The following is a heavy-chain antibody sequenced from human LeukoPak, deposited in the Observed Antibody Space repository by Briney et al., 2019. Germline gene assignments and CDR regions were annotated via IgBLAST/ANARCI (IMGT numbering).Heavy chain of an antibody. CDR2: IYYSGST. D-gene: IGHD2-2*01. CDR3: ARALVVPAAILDY. Sequence: SETLSLTCTVSVGSMSSCGYYGSWIRQHPGKGLEWIGYIYYSGSTYYNPSLKSRVTISVDTSKNQFSLKLSSVTAADTAVYYCARALVVPAAILDYWGQGTLVTVSS. CDR1: VGSMSSCGYY. J-gene: IGHJ4*02. V-gene: IGHV4-31*03.